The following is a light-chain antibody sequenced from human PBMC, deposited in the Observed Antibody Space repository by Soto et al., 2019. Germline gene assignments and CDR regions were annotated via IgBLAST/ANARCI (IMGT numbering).Light chain of an antibody. Sequence: QSALTQPPSASGTPGQRVTISCSGSSSNIGSNTVNWYQQVPGTAPKLLIYNNNQRPSGVPDRFSGSKSGTSASLAISGLQSEDEGDYYCAAWDDRLNGWVLGGGTQLTVL. CDR2: NNN. J-gene: IGLJ3*02. CDR1: SSNIGSNT. CDR3: AAWDDRLNGWV. V-gene: IGLV1-44*01.